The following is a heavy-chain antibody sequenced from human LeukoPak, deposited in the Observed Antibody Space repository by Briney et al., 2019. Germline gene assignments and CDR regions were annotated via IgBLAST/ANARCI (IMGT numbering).Heavy chain of an antibody. CDR3: ARVVAMARGGPFDY. D-gene: IGHD5-12*01. Sequence: GGSLRLSCAASGFTFSSYAMSWVRQAPGKGLEWVANIKQDGSEIYYVDSVKGRFTISRDNAKNSLYLQMNSLRAEDTAVYYCARVVAMARGGPFDYWGQGTLVTVSS. J-gene: IGHJ4*02. CDR1: GFTFSSYA. CDR2: IKQDGSEI. V-gene: IGHV3-7*03.